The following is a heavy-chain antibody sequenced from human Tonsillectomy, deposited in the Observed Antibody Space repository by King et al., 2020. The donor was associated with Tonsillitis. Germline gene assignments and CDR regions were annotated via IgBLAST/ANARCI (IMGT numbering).Heavy chain of an antibody. CDR1: GGSISSYY. D-gene: IGHD3-10*01. CDR2: IYYSGST. J-gene: IGHJ3*02. CDR3: ARAWFGEFNDAFDI. V-gene: IGHV4-59*01. Sequence: VQLQESGPGLVKPSETLSLTCTVSGGSISSYYWSWIRPPPGKGLEWIGYIYYSGSTNYNPSLKSRVTISVDTSKNQFSLKLSSVTAADTAVYYCARAWFGEFNDAFDIWGQGTMVTVSS.